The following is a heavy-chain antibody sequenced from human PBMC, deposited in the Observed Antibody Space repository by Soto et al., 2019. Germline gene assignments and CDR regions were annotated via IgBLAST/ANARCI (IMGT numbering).Heavy chain of an antibody. Sequence: EVQLLESGGGLVQPGGSLTLSCAVSGYTFSSYAMSWVRQAPGKGLEWVATISGSGGSTYYADSVKGRFTISRDNSRNTLYLQMISLRFEDTALYCCAKDPTPNSYGPRFYFDYWGPGTLLTVSS. V-gene: IGHV3-23*01. CDR1: GYTFSSYA. D-gene: IGHD4-17*01. CDR3: AKDPTPNSYGPRFYFDY. CDR2: ISGSGGST. J-gene: IGHJ4*02.